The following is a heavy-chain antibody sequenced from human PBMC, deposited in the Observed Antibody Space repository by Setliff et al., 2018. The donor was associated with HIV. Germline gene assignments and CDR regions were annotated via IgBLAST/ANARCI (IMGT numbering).Heavy chain of an antibody. Sequence: SETLSLTCTVSGDSISSGGYYWSWICQLPGKGLEWIGYIYYSGATYYNPSLKNRVTISLDTSKSQFSLKLTSVTAADTALYYCASGRGAKGGYDYFGSWGQGTRVTVSS. CDR1: GDSISSGGYY. V-gene: IGHV4-31*03. J-gene: IGHJ4*02. D-gene: IGHD5-12*01. CDR3: ASGRGAKGGYDYFGS. CDR2: IYYSGAT.